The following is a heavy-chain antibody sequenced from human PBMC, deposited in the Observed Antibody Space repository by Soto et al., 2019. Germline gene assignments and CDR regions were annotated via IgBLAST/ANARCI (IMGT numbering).Heavy chain of an antibody. CDR2: TNQDGCER. V-gene: IGHV3-7*01. CDR3: ARDGSGYSTD. CDR1: GFTFRNYW. D-gene: IGHD5-18*01. Sequence: EVQLVESGGGLVQPGGSLRLSCVASGFTFRNYWMSWLRQAPGKGLEWVANTNQDGCERYSVDSVKGRFTISRDNAKNSMHLQMNSLRAEDTAVYYCARDGSGYSTDWGQGTLVTVSS. J-gene: IGHJ4*02.